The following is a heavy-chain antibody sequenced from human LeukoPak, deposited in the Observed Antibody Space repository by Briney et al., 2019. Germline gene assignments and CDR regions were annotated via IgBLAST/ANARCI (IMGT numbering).Heavy chain of an antibody. V-gene: IGHV3-23*01. J-gene: IGHJ4*02. CDR1: GFTFNSYA. D-gene: IGHD6-19*01. CDR3: ARPLIAVAAPFEY. Sequence: GGSLRLSCAVSGFTFNSYAMSWVRQAPGKGLEWVSAISGSGGSTYYADSVEGRFTISRDNSKNTLYLQVNSLRAEDTAVYYCARPLIAVAAPFEYWGQGTLVIVSS. CDR2: ISGSGGST.